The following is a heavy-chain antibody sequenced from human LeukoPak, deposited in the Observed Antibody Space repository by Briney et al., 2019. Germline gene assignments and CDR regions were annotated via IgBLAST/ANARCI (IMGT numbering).Heavy chain of an antibody. CDR1: GFTFSDHY. CDR2: IYNSASNT. Sequence: PGRSLRLSCAASGFTFSDHYMSWIRQTPGKGLEWVSYIYNSASNTYYADSVKGRFTISRDNAKNVLYLQMNNLRVEDTAVYYCARGHYGLDVWGQGTTVTVSS. V-gene: IGHV3-11*01. CDR3: ARGHYGLDV. J-gene: IGHJ6*02.